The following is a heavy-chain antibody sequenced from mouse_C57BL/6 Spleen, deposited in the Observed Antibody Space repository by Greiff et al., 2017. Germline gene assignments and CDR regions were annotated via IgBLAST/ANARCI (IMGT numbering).Heavy chain of an antibody. J-gene: IGHJ2*01. D-gene: IGHD2-4*01. Sequence: VQLKESGAELVRPGASVKLSCTASGFNIKDDYMHWVKQRPEQGLEWIGWIDPENGDTEYASKFQGKATITADTSSNTAYLQLSSLTSEDTAVYYCTTLRDYDDYWGQGTTLTVSS. V-gene: IGHV14-4*01. CDR3: TTLRDYDDY. CDR1: GFNIKDDY. CDR2: IDPENGDT.